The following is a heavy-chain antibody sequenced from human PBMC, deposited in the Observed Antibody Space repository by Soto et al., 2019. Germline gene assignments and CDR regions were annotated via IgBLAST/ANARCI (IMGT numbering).Heavy chain of an antibody. CDR1: GGSFSGYY. J-gene: IGHJ6*02. CDR3: ARHRGYYDFWSGYSPYYYYGMDV. D-gene: IGHD3-3*01. Sequence: SETLSLTCAVYGGSFSGYYWSWIRQPPGKGLEWIGEINHSGSTNYNPSLKSRVTISVDTSKNQFSLKLSSVTAADTAVYYCARHRGYYDFWSGYSPYYYYGMDVWGQGTTVTVSS. V-gene: IGHV4-34*01. CDR2: INHSGST.